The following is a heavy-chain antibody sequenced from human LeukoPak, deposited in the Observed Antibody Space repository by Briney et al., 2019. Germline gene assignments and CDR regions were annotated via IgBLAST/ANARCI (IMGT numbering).Heavy chain of an antibody. J-gene: IGHJ4*02. CDR3: AREDYDKSYSDY. CDR1: GGSITSSLYY. V-gene: IGHV4-39*02. Sequence: PSETLSLTCTVSGGSITSSLYYWGWIRQPPGKGLEWIGIIYYSGSTYYNPSLKSRVVISVDTSKNQFSLKLNSVTAADTAVYYCAREDYDKSYSDYWGQGTLVSVSS. CDR2: IYYSGST. D-gene: IGHD3-22*01.